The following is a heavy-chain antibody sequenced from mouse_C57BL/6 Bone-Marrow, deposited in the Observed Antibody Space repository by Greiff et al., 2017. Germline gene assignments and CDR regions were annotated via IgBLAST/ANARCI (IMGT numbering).Heavy chain of an antibody. CDR1: GFSFNTYA. J-gene: IGHJ2*01. CDR3: VRLGTYEREDY. V-gene: IGHV10-1*01. Sequence: EVKLVESGGGLVQPKGSLKLSCAASGFSFNTYAMNWVRQAPGKGLEWVARIRSKSNNYATYYADSVKDRFTISRDDSESMLYLQMNNLKTEDTAMYYCVRLGTYEREDYWSQGTTHTVSS. CDR2: IRSKSNNYAT. D-gene: IGHD5-1*01.